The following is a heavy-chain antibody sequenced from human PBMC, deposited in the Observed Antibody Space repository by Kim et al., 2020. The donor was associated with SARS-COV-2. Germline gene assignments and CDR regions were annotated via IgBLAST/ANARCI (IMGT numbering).Heavy chain of an antibody. Sequence: GGSLRLSCAASGFTFSSYAMSWVRQAPGKGLEWVSAISGSGGSTYYADSVKGRFTISRDNSKNTLYLQMNSLRAEDTAVYYCAKDRGEGSLVDDLMGSGCFVYGMDVWGQGTTVTVSS. CDR1: GFTFSSYA. J-gene: IGHJ6*02. CDR3: AKDRGEGSLVDDLMGSGCFVYGMDV. CDR2: ISGSGGST. V-gene: IGHV3-23*01. D-gene: IGHD6-19*01.